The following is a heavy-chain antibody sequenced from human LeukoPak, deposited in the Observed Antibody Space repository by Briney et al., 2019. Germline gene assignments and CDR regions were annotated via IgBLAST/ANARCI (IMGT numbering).Heavy chain of an antibody. D-gene: IGHD6-13*01. Sequence: GASVKVSCKASGGTFSSYAISWVRQAPGQGLEWMGRIIPIFGIANYAQKFQGRVTITTDESTSTAYMELSSLRSEDTAVYYCAIAAAAYYFDYWGQGTLVTVSS. J-gene: IGHJ4*02. CDR1: GGTFSSYA. CDR3: AIAAAAYYFDY. V-gene: IGHV1-69*05. CDR2: IIPIFGIA.